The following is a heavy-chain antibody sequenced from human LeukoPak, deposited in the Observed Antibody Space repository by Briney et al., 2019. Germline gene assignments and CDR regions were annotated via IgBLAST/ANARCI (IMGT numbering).Heavy chain of an antibody. CDR2: INPNTGGT. D-gene: IGHD3-9*01. V-gene: IGHV1-2*02. J-gene: IGHJ4*02. CDR3: ARSPDILTGENFDY. CDR1: GYTFTGYY. Sequence: ASVKVSCKASGYTFTGYYMHWVRQAPGQGLERMGWINPNTGGTNYAQKFQDRVTMTRDTSISTDYMELSRLRYDDTAVYYCARSPDILTGENFDYWGQGTLVTVSS.